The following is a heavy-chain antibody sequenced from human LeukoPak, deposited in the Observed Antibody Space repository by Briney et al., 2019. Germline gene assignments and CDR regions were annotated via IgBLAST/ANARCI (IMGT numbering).Heavy chain of an antibody. Sequence: GGSLRLSCAASGFTFSSYEMNWVRQAPGKGLEWVSYISSSGSTIYYADSVKGRFTISRDNAKNSLYLQMNSLRAEDTAVYYCARDQSGDSSGYRFGEFDYWGQGTLVTVSS. D-gene: IGHD3-22*01. CDR3: ARDQSGDSSGYRFGEFDY. CDR2: ISSSGSTI. J-gene: IGHJ4*02. CDR1: GFTFSSYE. V-gene: IGHV3-48*03.